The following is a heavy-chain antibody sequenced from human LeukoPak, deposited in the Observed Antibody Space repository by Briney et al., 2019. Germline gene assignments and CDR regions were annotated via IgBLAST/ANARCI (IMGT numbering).Heavy chain of an antibody. Sequence: GESLKISCAASGFTFSDYYMSWIRQAPGKGLEWVSYISSSGSTIYYADSVKGRFTISRDNAKNSLYLQMNSLRAEDTAVYYCASGARYYDSSGYYDRAIDYWGQGALVTVSS. CDR3: ASGARYYDSSGYYDRAIDY. CDR1: GFTFSDYY. V-gene: IGHV3-11*04. D-gene: IGHD3-22*01. J-gene: IGHJ4*02. CDR2: ISSSGSTI.